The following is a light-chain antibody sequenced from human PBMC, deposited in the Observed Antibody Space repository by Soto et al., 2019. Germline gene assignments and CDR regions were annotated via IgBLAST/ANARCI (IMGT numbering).Light chain of an antibody. CDR3: QQYNSYSYT. Sequence: DIQMTQSPSTLSASVEDRVTITSGAGQSISTWLAWNQQNPGKAPKPLIYKASSSESGVPSRFSGSGSGTEFTLTISSLQPDDFATYYCQQYNSYSYTFGQGTKLEIK. V-gene: IGKV1-5*03. J-gene: IGKJ2*01. CDR2: KAS. CDR1: QSISTW.